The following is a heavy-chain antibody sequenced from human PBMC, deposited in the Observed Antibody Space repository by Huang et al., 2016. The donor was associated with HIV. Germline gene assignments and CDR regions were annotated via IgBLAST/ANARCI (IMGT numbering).Heavy chain of an antibody. CDR3: SPSGDDYFYFYMDV. CDR2: CRSKAFGGAS. V-gene: IGHV3-49*03. J-gene: IGHJ6*03. D-gene: IGHD4-17*01. CDR1: GFFFNDFA. Sequence: QLVESGGDSVQSGRALRLSCRGSGFFFNDFAINWFRQSPGKGLEWMCFCRSKAFGGASKSAPSVKDRFTVSRDEAKNVAFLQMDNLQVDDTAIYYCSPSGDDYFYFYMDVWGNGTTVIVS.